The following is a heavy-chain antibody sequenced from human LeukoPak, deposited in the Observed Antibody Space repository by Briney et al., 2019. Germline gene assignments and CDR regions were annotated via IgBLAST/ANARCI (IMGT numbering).Heavy chain of an antibody. J-gene: IGHJ4*02. CDR3: ARVQLVWFGESRAYYLDY. V-gene: IGHV4-59*01. D-gene: IGHD3-10*01. Sequence: SETLSLTCTVSGGSISSYYWSWIRQPPGKGLEWIGYIYYSGSTNYNPSLKSRVTISVDTSKNQFSLKLSSVTAADTAVYYCARVQLVWFGESRAYYLDYWGQGTLVTVSS. CDR2: IYYSGST. CDR1: GGSISSYY.